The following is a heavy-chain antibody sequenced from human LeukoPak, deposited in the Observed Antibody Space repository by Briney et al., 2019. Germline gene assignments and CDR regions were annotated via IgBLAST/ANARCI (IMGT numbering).Heavy chain of an antibody. CDR1: GGSISIYY. J-gene: IGHJ5*02. V-gene: IGHV4-59*08. CDR3: ARHPEWEREAGST. CDR2: LYYSGST. Sequence: PSETLSLTCTVSGGSISIYYWSWIRQPPGKGLEWIGFLYYSGSTDYNPSLKSRVTISVDTSKNQFSLKLNSVTAADTAVYYCARHPEWEREAGSTWGQGTLVTVSS. D-gene: IGHD3-10*01.